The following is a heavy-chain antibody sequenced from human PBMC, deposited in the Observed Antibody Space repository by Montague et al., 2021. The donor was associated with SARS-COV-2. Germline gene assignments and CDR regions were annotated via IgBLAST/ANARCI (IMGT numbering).Heavy chain of an antibody. Sequence: SETLSLTCAVYGGSFSGYYWSWIRQPPGKGLEWIGEINQSGSTNYNPSLKSRVTISVDTSKNQFSLKLSSVTAADTAVYYCARARQDVGVRALEIGAYYYYYYIDVWGKGTTVTVSS. CDR1: GGSFSGYY. CDR2: INQSGST. D-gene: IGHD2-2*01. J-gene: IGHJ6*03. V-gene: IGHV4-34*01. CDR3: ARARQDVGVRALEIGAYYYYYYIDV.